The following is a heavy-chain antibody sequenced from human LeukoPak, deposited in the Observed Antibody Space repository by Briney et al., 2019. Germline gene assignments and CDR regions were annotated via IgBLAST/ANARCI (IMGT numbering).Heavy chain of an antibody. J-gene: IGHJ6*02. D-gene: IGHD2-2*01. CDR3: ARDPQSEVVPAATPMDV. CDR1: GYTFTSYD. V-gene: IGHV1-69*10. Sequence: GASVKVSCKASGYTFTSYDINWVRQATGQGLEWMGWIIPILGIANYAQKFQGRVTITADKSTSTAYMELSSLRSEDTAVYYCARDPQSEVVPAATPMDVWGQGTTVTVSS. CDR2: IIPILGIA.